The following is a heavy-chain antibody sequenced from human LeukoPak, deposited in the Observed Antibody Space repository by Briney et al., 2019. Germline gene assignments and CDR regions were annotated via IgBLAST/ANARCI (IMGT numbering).Heavy chain of an antibody. CDR3: ARLKYYYDSSGSRAEYFQH. Sequence: SETLSLTCAVYGGSFSGYYWSWIRQPPGKGLEWIGEINHSGSTNYNPSLKSRVTISVDTSKNQFSLKLSSVTAADAAVYYCARLKYYYDSSGSRAEYFQHWGQGTLVTASS. V-gene: IGHV4-34*01. D-gene: IGHD3-22*01. CDR2: INHSGST. CDR1: GGSFSGYY. J-gene: IGHJ1*01.